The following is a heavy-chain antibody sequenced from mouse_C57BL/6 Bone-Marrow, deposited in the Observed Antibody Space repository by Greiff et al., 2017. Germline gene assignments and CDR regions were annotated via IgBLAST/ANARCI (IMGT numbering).Heavy chain of an antibody. D-gene: IGHD2-1*01. CDR2: IDPSGSYT. J-gene: IGHJ3*01. V-gene: IGHV1-69*01. CDR3: ARRNGNYLFAY. CDR1: GYTFTSYW. Sequence: VQLQESGAELVMPGASVKLSCKASGYTFTSYWMHWVKQRPGQGLEWIGEIDPSGSYTNYNQKFKGKSTLTVDKSSSTAYMQLSSLTSEDSAVYYCARRNGNYLFAYWGQGTLVTVSA.